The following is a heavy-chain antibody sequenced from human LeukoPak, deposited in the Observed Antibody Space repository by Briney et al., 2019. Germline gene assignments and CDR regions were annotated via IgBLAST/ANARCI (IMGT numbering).Heavy chain of an antibody. CDR3: ARGPLPLLGFGELYVDY. Sequence: GGSLRLSCAASGFTVSSNYMSWVRQAPGKGLEWVAFIRYDGSNKYHADSVKGRFTISRDNSKNTLYLQMNSLRAEDTAVYYCARGPLPLLGFGELYVDYWGQGTLVTVSS. CDR2: IRYDGSNK. J-gene: IGHJ4*02. D-gene: IGHD3-10*01. CDR1: GFTVSSNY. V-gene: IGHV3-30*02.